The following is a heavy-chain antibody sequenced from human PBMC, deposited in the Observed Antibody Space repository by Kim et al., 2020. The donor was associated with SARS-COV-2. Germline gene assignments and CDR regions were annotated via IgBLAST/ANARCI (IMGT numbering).Heavy chain of an antibody. CDR1: GGSISSGGYY. V-gene: IGHV4-31*03. Sequence: SETLSLTCTVSGGSISSGGYYWSWIRQHPGKGLEWIGYIYYSGSTYYNPSLKSRVTISVDTSKNQFSLKLSSVTAADTVVYYCARGRITIFGVVTGAFDMWGQGTIVTVSS. CDR3: ARGRITIFGVVTGAFDM. D-gene: IGHD3-3*01. CDR2: IYYSGST. J-gene: IGHJ3*02.